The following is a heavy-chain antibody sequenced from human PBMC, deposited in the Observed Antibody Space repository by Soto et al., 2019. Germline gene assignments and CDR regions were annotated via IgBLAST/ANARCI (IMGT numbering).Heavy chain of an antibody. D-gene: IGHD2-21*02. V-gene: IGHV4-34*01. CDR3: ARGRSFRVTGDAFDI. CDR1: GGSFSGYY. CDR2: INHSGST. J-gene: IGHJ3*02. Sequence: QVQLQQWGAGLLKPSETLSLTCAVYGGSFSGYYWSWIRRPPGKGLEWIGEINHSGSTNYNPSLKSRVTISVDTSKNQFSLKLSSVTAADTAVYYCARGRSFRVTGDAFDIWGQGTMVTVSS.